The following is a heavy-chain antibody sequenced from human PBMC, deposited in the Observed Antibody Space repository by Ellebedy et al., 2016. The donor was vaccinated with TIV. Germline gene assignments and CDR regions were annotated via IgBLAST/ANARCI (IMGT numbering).Heavy chain of an antibody. CDR1: GYTFTSFG. V-gene: IGHV1-18*01. D-gene: IGHD2-21*02. CDR2: ISWYNGNT. Sequence: AASVKVSCKASGYTFTSFGIIWVRQATGQGLEWMGWISWYNGNTKYGQTFQGRLTMTTDTSTSTAYMELRSLRPDDTAVYFCARGGNYYTSSGDYRYYFDYWGQGTLVTVSS. CDR3: ARGGNYYTSSGDYRYYFDY. J-gene: IGHJ4*02.